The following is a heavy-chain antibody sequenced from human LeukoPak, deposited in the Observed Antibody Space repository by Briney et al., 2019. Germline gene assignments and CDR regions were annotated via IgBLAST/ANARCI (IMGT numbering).Heavy chain of an antibody. D-gene: IGHD3-22*01. CDR3: ARDPALYYDSSGLGFDY. CDR2: INPSGGST. CDR1: GYTFTSYY. J-gene: IGHJ4*02. Sequence: ASVKVSCKASGYTFTSYYMHWVRQAPGQGLEWMGIINPSGGSTSYAQKFQGRVTMTRDTSTSTVYMELSSLRSEDTAVYYCARDPALYYDSSGLGFDYWGQGTLVTVSS. V-gene: IGHV1-46*01.